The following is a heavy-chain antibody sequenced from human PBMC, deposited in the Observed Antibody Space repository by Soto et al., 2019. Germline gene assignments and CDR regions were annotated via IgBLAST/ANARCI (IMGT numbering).Heavy chain of an antibody. Sequence: ASVKVSCKASGYTFSTYYMHWVRQAPGHGLEWMGMINPTGGSTTYTQQFQGRLTMTRDTSTSTVYMELSSLRSEDTAIYYCARGELSNYGHPRDAWGQGTLVTVSS. V-gene: IGHV1-46*01. J-gene: IGHJ5*02. CDR2: INPTGGST. D-gene: IGHD3-10*01. CDR3: ARGELSNYGHPRDA. CDR1: GYTFSTYY.